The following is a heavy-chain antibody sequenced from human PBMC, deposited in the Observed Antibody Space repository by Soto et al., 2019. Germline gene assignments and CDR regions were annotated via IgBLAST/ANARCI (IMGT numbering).Heavy chain of an antibody. V-gene: IGHV3-30*18. J-gene: IGHJ4*02. Sequence: QVQLVESGGGVVQPGRSLRLSCAASGFIFSSYGMHWVRQAPGKGLEWVAVISYEGSHTYYADSVKGRFTITRNNSKNTLDLQMNSLRPEDTAVYYCAKEVHCGGGSCSWSEGFAYWGQGTLLTVSS. D-gene: IGHD2-15*01. CDR1: GFIFSSYG. CDR2: ISYEGSHT. CDR3: AKEVHCGGGSCSWSEGFAY.